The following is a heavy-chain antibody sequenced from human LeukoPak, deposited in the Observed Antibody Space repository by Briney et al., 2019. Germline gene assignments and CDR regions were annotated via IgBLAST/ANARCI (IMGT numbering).Heavy chain of an antibody. CDR1: GGSISSYY. V-gene: IGHV4-59*01. CDR3: ARAGGPNPGDY. D-gene: IGHD3-16*01. CDR2: IYYSGST. Sequence: PSETLSLTCTVSGGSISSYYWSCIRQPPGKGLEWIGYIYYSGSTNYNPSLKSRVTISVDTSKNQFSLKLSSVTAADTAVYYCARAGGPNPGDYWGQGTLVTVSS. J-gene: IGHJ4*02.